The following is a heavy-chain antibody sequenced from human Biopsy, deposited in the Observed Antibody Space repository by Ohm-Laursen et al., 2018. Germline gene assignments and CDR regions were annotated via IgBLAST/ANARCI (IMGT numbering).Heavy chain of an antibody. J-gene: IGHJ2*01. Sequence: SQTLSFTCTVSGGTITSFSWSCIRQPPGKGLVPIGYIYNTGATTYNPSLQSRVTISLDTTNNQFSLRMRYLTAADAAVYYCARRSAANWYFNLWGRGTLVTVSS. CDR3: ARRSAANWYFNL. V-gene: IGHV4-59*08. D-gene: IGHD6-25*01. CDR2: IYNTGAT. CDR1: GGTITSFS.